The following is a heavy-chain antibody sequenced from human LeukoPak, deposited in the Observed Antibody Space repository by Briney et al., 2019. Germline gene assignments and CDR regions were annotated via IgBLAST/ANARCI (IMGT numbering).Heavy chain of an antibody. CDR1: GGSMNNYY. V-gene: IGHV4-59*08. D-gene: IGHD6-19*01. Sequence: EPSETLSLTCTVSGGSMNNYYWSWFRWPPGKGLEWIAYVYQTGDTRYNPSLKSRVSISLDTSKNQFSLKVSSVTATDTAVYYCARHPFSAPFDYWGRGILVTVSS. J-gene: IGHJ4*02. CDR2: VYQTGDT. CDR3: ARHPFSAPFDY.